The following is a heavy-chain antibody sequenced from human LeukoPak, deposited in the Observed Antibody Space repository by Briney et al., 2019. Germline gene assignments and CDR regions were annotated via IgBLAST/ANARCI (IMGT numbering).Heavy chain of an antibody. CDR1: GFTFSSYT. CDR2: ISATGDST. D-gene: IGHD1-26*01. CDR3: AKELHTGSYFASDY. J-gene: IGHJ4*02. Sequence: PGGSLRLSCAASGFTFSSYTMNWVRQTPGNGLEWVSAISATGDSTFYTDSVRGRFTISRDNSKNTLFLQMNSLRAEDTAVYYCAKELHTGSYFASDYWGQGALVTVSS. V-gene: IGHV3-23*01.